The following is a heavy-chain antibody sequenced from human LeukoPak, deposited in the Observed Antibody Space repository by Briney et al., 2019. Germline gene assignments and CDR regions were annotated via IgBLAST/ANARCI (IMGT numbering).Heavy chain of an antibody. CDR2: ISPSTTHT. Sequence: GGSLRLSCAASGFAFSDYYMSWSRQAPGQGLEWLSYISPSTTHTSYADSVKGRFTISRDNAKNLLFLQMNSLRAEDTAVYYCARGGHGAADQWGQGTLVTVSS. V-gene: IGHV3-11*05. CDR3: ARGGHGAADQ. D-gene: IGHD1-26*01. J-gene: IGHJ5*02. CDR1: GFAFSDYY.